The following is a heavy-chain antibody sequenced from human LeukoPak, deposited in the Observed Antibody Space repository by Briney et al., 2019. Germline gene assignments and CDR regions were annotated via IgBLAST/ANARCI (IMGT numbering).Heavy chain of an antibody. D-gene: IGHD4-17*01. CDR3: ARDVRWLRFVFVH. CDR1: GFTFSSYA. V-gene: IGHV3-23*01. Sequence: PGGSLRLSCAASGFTFSSYALTWVRQAPGKGLEWVSAISGNGGSTNYADSVKGRFTISRDNSKNTLYLQVNSLRAEDTAVYYCARDVRWLRFVFVHWGQRIPVTVSS. CDR2: ISGNGGST. J-gene: IGHJ4*02.